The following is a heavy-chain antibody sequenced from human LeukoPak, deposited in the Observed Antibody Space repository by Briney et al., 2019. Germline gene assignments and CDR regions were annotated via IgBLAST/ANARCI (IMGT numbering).Heavy chain of an antibody. CDR2: IYYTGST. Sequence: SETLSLTCTVSGGSISNFYWSWIRQPPGKGLEWIGYIYYTGSTTYNPSLKSPVTISVDTSKNQFSLKLSSVTATDTAVYYCARAPGFLWSAYYSLWGRGTLVTVSS. J-gene: IGHJ2*01. V-gene: IGHV4-59*01. CDR3: ARAPGFLWSAYYSL. D-gene: IGHD3-3*01. CDR1: GGSISNFY.